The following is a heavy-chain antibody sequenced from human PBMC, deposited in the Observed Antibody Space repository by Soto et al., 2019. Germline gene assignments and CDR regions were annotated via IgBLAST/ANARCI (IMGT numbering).Heavy chain of an antibody. J-gene: IGHJ4*02. CDR1: GFTFSGYS. Sequence: EVQLVESGGGLVQPGGSLRLSCAASGFTFSGYSMNWVRQAPGKGLEWVSYISSSSSTIYYADSVKGRFTISRDNAKNSLYLQMNSLRAGYTAVYYCACDPNSGLFDYWGQGTLVTVSS. CDR3: ACDPNSGLFDY. D-gene: IGHD2-15*01. V-gene: IGHV3-48*01. CDR2: ISSSSSTI.